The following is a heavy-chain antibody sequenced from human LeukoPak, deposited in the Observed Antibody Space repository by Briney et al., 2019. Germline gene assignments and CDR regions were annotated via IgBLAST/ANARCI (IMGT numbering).Heavy chain of an antibody. Sequence: PGGSLRLSCAASGFTFSSYGMHWVRQAPGKGLEWVALITYDGYYKYYADSVKGRFTISRDNSKNMYLQKNSLKAEDTAVYYCAKDLISMVRGSPMDVWGQGTTVTVSS. J-gene: IGHJ6*02. CDR1: GFTFSSYG. D-gene: IGHD3-10*01. CDR2: ITYDGYYK. V-gene: IGHV3-30*18. CDR3: AKDLISMVRGSPMDV.